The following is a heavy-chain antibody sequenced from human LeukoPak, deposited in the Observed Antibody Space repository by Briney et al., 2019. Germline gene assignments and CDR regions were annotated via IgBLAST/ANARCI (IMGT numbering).Heavy chain of an antibody. J-gene: IGHJ4*02. CDR2: TSYNGNNK. CDR1: GFTFSSYA. Sequence: PGGSLRLSCGASGFTFSSYAMHWVRQAPGKGLEGVAGTSYNGNNKFYADSVKGRFSISRDNSKNTLYLQMDSLRAEDTAVYYCAKGDNYYDTSGYYHVKALFDYWGQGALVTVSS. D-gene: IGHD3-22*01. CDR3: AKGDNYYDTSGYYHVKALFDY. V-gene: IGHV3-30*04.